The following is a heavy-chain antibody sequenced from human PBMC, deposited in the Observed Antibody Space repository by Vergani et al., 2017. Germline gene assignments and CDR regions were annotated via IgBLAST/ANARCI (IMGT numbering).Heavy chain of an antibody. V-gene: IGHV4-4*02. J-gene: IGHJ5*02. CDR2: IYYSGST. CDR1: GGSISSSNW. Sequence: QVQLQESGPGLVKPSGTLSLTCAVSGGSISSSNWWSWVRQPPGKGLEWIGYIYYSGSTYYNPSLKSRVTISVDTSKNQFSLKLSSVTAADTAVYYCARDTRFETNWFDPWGQGTLVTVSS. D-gene: IGHD3-10*01. CDR3: ARDTRFETNWFDP.